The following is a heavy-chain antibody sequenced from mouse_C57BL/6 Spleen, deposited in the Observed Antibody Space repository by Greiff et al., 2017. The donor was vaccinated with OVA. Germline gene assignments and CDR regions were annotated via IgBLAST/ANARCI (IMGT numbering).Heavy chain of an antibody. Sequence: QVQLKQSGPELVKPGASVKISCKASGYAFSSSWMNWVKQRPGKGLEWIGRIYPGDGDTNYNGKFKGKATLTADKSSSTAYMQLSSLTSEDSAVYFCARDGVYYGNYGEYFDVWGTGTTVTVSS. V-gene: IGHV1-82*01. J-gene: IGHJ1*03. CDR3: ARDGVYYGNYGEYFDV. CDR2: IYPGDGDT. CDR1: GYAFSSSW. D-gene: IGHD2-1*01.